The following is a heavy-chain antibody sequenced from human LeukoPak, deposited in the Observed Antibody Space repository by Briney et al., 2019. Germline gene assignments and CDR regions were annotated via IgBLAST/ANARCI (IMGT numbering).Heavy chain of an antibody. Sequence: PGGSLSLPCAASGFPFSGYAILWVGRAPGKGWGWVSAISGSGGSTYYADSVKGRFTISRDNSKNTLYLQMNSLRAEDTAVYYCAKDQFSFQHYWGQGTLVTVSS. V-gene: IGHV3-23*01. CDR2: ISGSGGST. CDR3: AKDQFSFQHY. J-gene: IGHJ4*02. CDR1: GFPFSGYA. D-gene: IGHD3-16*02.